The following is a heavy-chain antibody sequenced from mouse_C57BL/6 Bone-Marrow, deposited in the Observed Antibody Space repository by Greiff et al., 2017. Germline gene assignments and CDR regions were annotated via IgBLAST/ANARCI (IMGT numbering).Heavy chain of an antibody. CDR2: IYPRSGNT. Sequence: QVQLKQSGAELARPGASVKLSCKASGYTFTSYGISWVKQRTGQGLEWIGEIYPRSGNTYYNEKFKGKATLTADKSSSTAYMELRSLTSEDSAVYSCAGQLRLRFAYWGQGTLVTVSA. J-gene: IGHJ3*01. V-gene: IGHV1-81*01. CDR3: AGQLRLRFAY. CDR1: GYTFTSYG. D-gene: IGHD3-2*02.